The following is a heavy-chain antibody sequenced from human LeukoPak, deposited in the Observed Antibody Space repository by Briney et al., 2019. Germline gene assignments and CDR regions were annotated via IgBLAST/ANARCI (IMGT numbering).Heavy chain of an antibody. CDR1: GGSISSYY. J-gene: IGHJ6*02. Sequence: SETLSLTCTVSGGSISSYYWSWIRQPPGKGLEWIAYIYYSGSTNYNPSLKSRVTISVDTSKNQFSLKLSSVTAADTAVYYCACLGGRSRYYGMDVWGQGTTVTVSS. CDR3: ACLGGRSRYYGMDV. CDR2: IYYSGST. D-gene: IGHD4-23*01. V-gene: IGHV4-59*01.